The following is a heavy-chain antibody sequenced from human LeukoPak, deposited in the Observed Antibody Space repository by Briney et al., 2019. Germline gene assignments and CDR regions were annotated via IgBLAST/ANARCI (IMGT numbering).Heavy chain of an antibody. V-gene: IGHV3-48*03. D-gene: IGHD3-22*01. Sequence: GGSLRLSCAASGFTFSSYEMNWVRQAPGKGLEWVSYISSSGSTIYYADSVKGRSTISRDNAKNSLYLQMNSLRAEDTAVYYCAREDGMIVVRDAFDIWGQGTMVTVSS. CDR2: ISSSGSTI. CDR1: GFTFSSYE. J-gene: IGHJ3*02. CDR3: AREDGMIVVRDAFDI.